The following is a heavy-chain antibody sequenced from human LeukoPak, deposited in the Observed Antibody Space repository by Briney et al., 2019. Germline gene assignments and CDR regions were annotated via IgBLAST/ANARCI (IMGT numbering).Heavy chain of an antibody. CDR3: AKDIQLSA. V-gene: IGHV3-23*01. Sequence: GGSLRLSCAASGFNFNDAAMTWVRQAPGKGLEWVSLIASSGRNTYYTDSVRGRFTISRDNSKKTLSLQMNSLRVEDTTIYYCAKDIQLSAWGLGTMVTVSS. CDR1: GFNFNDAA. CDR2: IASSGRNT. J-gene: IGHJ3*01. D-gene: IGHD5-24*01.